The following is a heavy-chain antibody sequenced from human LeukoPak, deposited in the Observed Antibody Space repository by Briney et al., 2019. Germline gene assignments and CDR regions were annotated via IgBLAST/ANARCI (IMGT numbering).Heavy chain of an antibody. CDR3: AKDLSRSAAAGNFDY. Sequence: PGGSLRLSCAASGFTFSYYAMSWVRQAPGKGLEWVSAISGSGDSTYYADSVKGRFTISRDNSKNTLYLKMNSLRAEDTALYYCAKDLSRSAAAGNFDYWGQGTLVTVSS. J-gene: IGHJ4*02. V-gene: IGHV3-23*01. D-gene: IGHD6-13*01. CDR2: ISGSGDST. CDR1: GFTFSYYA.